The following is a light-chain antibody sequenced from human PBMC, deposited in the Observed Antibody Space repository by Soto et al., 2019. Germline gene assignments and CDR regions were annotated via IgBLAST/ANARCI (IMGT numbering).Light chain of an antibody. CDR1: SSNIGDNY. CDR3: GSWDTKLRCWM. J-gene: IGLJ3*02. V-gene: IGLV1-51*01. CDR2: DNN. Sequence: QSALTQPPSVSAAPGQSVTISCSGSSSNIGDNYVSWYQQLPGTAPKLLIYDNNQRHSGIPDRFSGSKSATSATLDISGLHTGDEADYFCGSWDTKLRCWMFGGGTKLTVL.